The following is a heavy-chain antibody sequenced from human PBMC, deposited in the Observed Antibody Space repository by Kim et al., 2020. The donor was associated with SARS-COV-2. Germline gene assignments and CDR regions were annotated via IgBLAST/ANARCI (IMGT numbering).Heavy chain of an antibody. CDR3: SSRPLEVRGVIMGWFDP. J-gene: IGHJ5*02. D-gene: IGHD3-10*01. V-gene: IGHV1-69*13. CDR2: IIPIFGTA. Sequence: SVKVSCKASGGTFSSYAISWVRQAPGQGLEWMGGIIPIFGTANYAQKFQGRVTITADESTSTAYMELSSLRSEDTAVYYCSSRPLEVRGVIMGWFDPWG. CDR1: GGTFSSYA.